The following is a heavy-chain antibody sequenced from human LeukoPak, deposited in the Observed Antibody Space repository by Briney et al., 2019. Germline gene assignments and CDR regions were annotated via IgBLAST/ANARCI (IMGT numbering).Heavy chain of an antibody. CDR1: GDSSNTYS. CDR2: ISSSGNT. J-gene: IGHJ5*02. CDR3: ARRVWEQRSVAHENWFDP. Sequence: SETLSLTCTVSGDSSNTYSWNWIRQPAGKALEWIGRISSSGNTNYNPSLRSRVTMSLARSKNQFSLKLSSVTAADTAVYYCARRVWEQRSVAHENWFDPWGQGTLVSVSS. V-gene: IGHV4-4*07. D-gene: IGHD1/OR15-1a*01.